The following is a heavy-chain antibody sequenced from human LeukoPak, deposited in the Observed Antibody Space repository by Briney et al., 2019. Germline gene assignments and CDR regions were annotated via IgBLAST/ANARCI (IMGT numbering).Heavy chain of an antibody. V-gene: IGHV3-30*18. CDR2: ISYDGSNK. Sequence: GGSLRLSCAASGFTFSSYGMHWVRQAPGKGLEWVAVISYDGSNKYYADSVKGRFTISRDNSKNTLYLQMNSLRAEDTAVYYCAKDRPPYSSGWYPLAGYWGQGTLVTVSS. CDR3: AKDRPPYSSGWYPLAGY. CDR1: GFTFSSYG. J-gene: IGHJ4*02. D-gene: IGHD6-19*01.